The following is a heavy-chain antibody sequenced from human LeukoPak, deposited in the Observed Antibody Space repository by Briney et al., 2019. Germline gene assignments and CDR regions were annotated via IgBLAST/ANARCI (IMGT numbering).Heavy chain of an antibody. CDR3: AKAYFSGALDDAFDI. Sequence: GGSLRLSCVASGFSFSTYAMSWVRQAPGKGLDWVSAISGTGSGSSVGTYYADSVKGRFTISRDNSKNTLYLQMNSRRAEDTAVYYCAKAYFSGALDDAFDIWGQGTMVTVSS. CDR2: ISGTGSGSSVGT. D-gene: IGHD2/OR15-2a*01. CDR1: GFSFSTYA. J-gene: IGHJ3*02. V-gene: IGHV3-23*01.